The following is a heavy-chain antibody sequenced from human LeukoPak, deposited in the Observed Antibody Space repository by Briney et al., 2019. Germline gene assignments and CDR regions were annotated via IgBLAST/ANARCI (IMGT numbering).Heavy chain of an antibody. Sequence: PGRSLRLSCAASGFTSSSYAMHWVRQAPGKGLEWVAVISYDGSNKYYADSVKGRFTISRDNSKNTLYLQMNSLRAEDTAVYYCATDVIAPGFDYWGQGTLVTVSS. CDR2: ISYDGSNK. J-gene: IGHJ4*02. CDR3: ATDVIAPGFDY. CDR1: GFTSSSYA. V-gene: IGHV3-30-3*01. D-gene: IGHD1-14*01.